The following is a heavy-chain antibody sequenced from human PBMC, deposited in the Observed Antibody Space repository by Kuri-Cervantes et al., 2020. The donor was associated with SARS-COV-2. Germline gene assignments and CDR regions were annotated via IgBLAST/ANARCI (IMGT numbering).Heavy chain of an antibody. CDR3: ARDGDDPTGERAFDI. D-gene: IGHD7-27*01. CDR2: ISYDGSNK. CDR1: GFTFSSYA. V-gene: IGHV3-30*04. J-gene: IGHJ3*02. Sequence: GESLKISCAASGFTFSSYAMHWVRQAPGKGLEWVAVISYDGSNKYYADSVKGRFTISRDNSKNTLYLQMNSLRAEDTAVYYCARDGDDPTGERAFDIWGQGKMVT.